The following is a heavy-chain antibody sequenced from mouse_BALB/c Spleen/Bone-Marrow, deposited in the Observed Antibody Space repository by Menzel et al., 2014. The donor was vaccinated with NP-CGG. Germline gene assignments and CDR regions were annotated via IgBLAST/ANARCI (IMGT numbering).Heavy chain of an antibody. D-gene: IGHD2-3*01. Sequence: EVKVVESGGNLVKPGGSLKLSCAASGFTFSSYAMSWVRQTPEKRLEWVATIHSGGSYTYYPDSVKGRFTISRDNAKSTLYLQMRSLRSEDTAMYYCARQGDGYYDYWGQGTTLTVSS. CDR3: ARQGDGYYDY. J-gene: IGHJ2*01. CDR1: GFTFSSYA. V-gene: IGHV5-9-3*01. CDR2: IHSGGSYT.